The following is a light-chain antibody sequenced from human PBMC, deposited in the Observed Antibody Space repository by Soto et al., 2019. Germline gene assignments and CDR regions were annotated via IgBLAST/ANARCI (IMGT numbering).Light chain of an antibody. J-gene: IGKJ1*01. Sequence: DTQMTQSPSSLSASVGDRISITCRASQTVSTYLSWYQQKAGQAPTLLISATSTLQSGVPSRFSGSGSGTEFTLTITSLQPEDFATDYCQQTYTTPRTFGQGNKVAFK. CDR1: QTVSTY. CDR2: ATS. V-gene: IGKV1-39*01. CDR3: QQTYTTPRT.